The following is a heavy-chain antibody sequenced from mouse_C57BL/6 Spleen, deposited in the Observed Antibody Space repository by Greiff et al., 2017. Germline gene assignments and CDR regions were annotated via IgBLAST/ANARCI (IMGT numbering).Heavy chain of an antibody. CDR1: GYTFTDYN. CDR2: INPNNGGT. Sequence: VQLQQSGPELVKPGASVKMFCKASGYTFTDYNMHWVKQRHGKSLEWIGYINPNNGGTSYNQKFKGKATLTVNKSSSTAYMELRSLTSEDSAVYYCTRWNYGYFDYWGQGTTLTVSS. V-gene: IGHV1-22*01. CDR3: TRWNYGYFDY. J-gene: IGHJ2*01. D-gene: IGHD1-1*01.